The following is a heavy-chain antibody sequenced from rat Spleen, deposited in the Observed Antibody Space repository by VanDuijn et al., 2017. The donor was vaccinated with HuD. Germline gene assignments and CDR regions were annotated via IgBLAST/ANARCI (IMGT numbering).Heavy chain of an antibody. D-gene: IGHD1-4*01. Sequence: EVQLVESGGGLVQPGRSLKLSCAASGFTFSDYYMAWVRQAPTKGLEWVSSIDLDGGSTYYPDSVKGRFTISRDNAKSTLYLQMNSLRSEDTATYYCAREAGIPFHYFDYWGQGVMVTVSS. CDR1: GFTFSDYY. J-gene: IGHJ2*01. CDR3: AREAGIPFHYFDY. V-gene: IGHV5S23*01. CDR2: IDLDGGST.